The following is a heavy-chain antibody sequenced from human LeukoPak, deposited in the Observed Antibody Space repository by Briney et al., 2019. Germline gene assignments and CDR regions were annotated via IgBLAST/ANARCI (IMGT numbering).Heavy chain of an antibody. CDR1: GGSISSYY. V-gene: IGHV4-59*08. Sequence: PSETLSLTCTVSGGSISSYYWSWLRQPPGKGLEWIGYIYYSGSTNYNPSLKSRVTISVDTSKNQFSLKLSSVTAADTAVYYCARNENGPYYLDYWGQGTLVTVSS. CDR2: IYYSGST. D-gene: IGHD2-8*01. J-gene: IGHJ4*02. CDR3: ARNENGPYYLDY.